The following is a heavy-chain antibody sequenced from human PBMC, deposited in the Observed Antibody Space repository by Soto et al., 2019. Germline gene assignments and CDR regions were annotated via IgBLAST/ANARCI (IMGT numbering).Heavy chain of an antibody. CDR2: IWYDGSNK. Sequence: GGSLRLSCAASGFTFSSYGMHWVRQAPGKGLEWVAVIWYDGSNKYYADSVKGRFTISRDKSKNTLYLQMNSLRAEDTAAYYCARDLKLRRHGVGSTLGYWGQGTLVTVSS. J-gene: IGHJ4*02. CDR1: GFTFSSYG. V-gene: IGHV3-33*01. CDR3: ARDLKLRRHGVGSTLGY. D-gene: IGHD2-2*01.